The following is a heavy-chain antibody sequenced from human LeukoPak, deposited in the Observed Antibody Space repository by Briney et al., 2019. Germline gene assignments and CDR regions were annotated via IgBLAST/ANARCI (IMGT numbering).Heavy chain of an antibody. Sequence: ASVKVSCKASGYTFTGYYMHWVRQAPGQGLEWMGWINPNSGGTNYAQKFQGRVTMTRDTSISTAYMELTRLRSDDTAVYYCARNIWFGESADAFDIWGQGTMVTVSS. J-gene: IGHJ3*02. V-gene: IGHV1-2*02. CDR2: INPNSGGT. CDR3: ARNIWFGESADAFDI. CDR1: GYTFTGYY. D-gene: IGHD3-10*01.